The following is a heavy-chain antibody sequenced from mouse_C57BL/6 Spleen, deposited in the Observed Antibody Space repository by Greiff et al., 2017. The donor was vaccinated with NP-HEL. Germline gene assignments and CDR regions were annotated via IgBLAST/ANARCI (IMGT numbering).Heavy chain of an antibody. V-gene: IGHV1-54*01. D-gene: IGHD1-1*01. CDR2: INPGSGGT. CDR1: GYAFTNYL. Sequence: VQLQQSGAELVRPGTSVKVSCKASGYAFTNYLIEWVKQRPGQGLEWIGVINPGSGGTNYNEKFKGKATLTADKSSSTAYMQLSSLTSEDSAVYFCARSESSYWDYWGQGTSVTVSS. CDR3: ARSESSYWDY. J-gene: IGHJ4*01.